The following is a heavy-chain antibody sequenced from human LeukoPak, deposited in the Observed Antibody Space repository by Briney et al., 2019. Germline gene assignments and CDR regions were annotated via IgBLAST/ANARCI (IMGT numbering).Heavy chain of an antibody. D-gene: IGHD1-26*01. CDR2: IYHSGST. CDR1: GGSISSSNW. J-gene: IGHJ3*02. Sequence: SGTLSLTCAVSGGSISSSNWWSWVRQPPGKGLEWIGEIYHSGSTNYNPSLKSRVTISVDTSKNQFSLKLSSVTAADTAVYYCATQDSGSSPGAFDIWGQGTMVTVSS. V-gene: IGHV4-4*02. CDR3: ATQDSGSSPGAFDI.